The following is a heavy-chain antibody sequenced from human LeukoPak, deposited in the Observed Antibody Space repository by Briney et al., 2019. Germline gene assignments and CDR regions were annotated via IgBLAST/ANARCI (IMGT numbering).Heavy chain of an antibody. J-gene: IGHJ5*02. CDR3: ARVQIGIYEVDP. D-gene: IGHD2/OR15-2a*01. Sequence: ASVKVSCEASGYTFTGYYMHWVRQAPGQGLEWMGWIDPNSGGTNYAQKFQGRVTMTRDTSISTAYMELSRLRSDDTAVYYCARVQIGIYEVDPWGQGTLVTVSS. CDR1: GYTFTGYY. V-gene: IGHV1-2*02. CDR2: IDPNSGGT.